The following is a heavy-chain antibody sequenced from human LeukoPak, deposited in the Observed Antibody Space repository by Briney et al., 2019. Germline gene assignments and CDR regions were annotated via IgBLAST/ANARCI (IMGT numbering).Heavy chain of an antibody. J-gene: IGHJ4*01. CDR3: ARHLRTFWGIDY. CDR1: GYSISSGYY. Sequence: SETLSLTCPVSGYSISSGYYWGWIRQPPGKGLEWIGSIYHSGSTYYNPSLKSRVTISVDTSKNQFSLNLRSVTAADTAVYYCARHLRTFWGIDYWGHGTLVTVSS. D-gene: IGHD3-16*01. V-gene: IGHV4-38-2*01. CDR2: IYHSGST.